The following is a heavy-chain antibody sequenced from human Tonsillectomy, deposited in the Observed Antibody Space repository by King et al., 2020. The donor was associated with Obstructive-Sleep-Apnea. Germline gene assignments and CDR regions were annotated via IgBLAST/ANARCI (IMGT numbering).Heavy chain of an antibody. CDR2: IFPSDSDT. CDR3: ARGGDGTLDY. D-gene: IGHD1-26*01. J-gene: IGHJ4*02. CDR1: GYTFTNYW. Sequence: QLVQSGAEVTKPGGSLKISCKGSGYTFTNYWIGWVRQMPGKGLEWMGIIFPSDSDTTYSPSFRGQDTISADKSFSTAYLQWSSLKASDTAMYYCARGGDGTLDYWGQGTLVTVSP. V-gene: IGHV5-51*01.